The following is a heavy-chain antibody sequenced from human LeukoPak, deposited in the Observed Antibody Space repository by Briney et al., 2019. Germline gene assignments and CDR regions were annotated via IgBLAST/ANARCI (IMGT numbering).Heavy chain of an antibody. D-gene: IGHD1-1*01. CDR3: ARDWNPSNENPFDY. Sequence: ASVKVSCKASGYIFTSYGISWVRQAPGQGLEWMGWISAYNGNTNYAQKLQGRVTMTTDTSTSTAYMELRSLRSDDTAVYYCARDWNPSNENPFDYWGQGTLVTVSS. CDR1: GYIFTSYG. J-gene: IGHJ4*02. CDR2: ISAYNGNT. V-gene: IGHV1-18*01.